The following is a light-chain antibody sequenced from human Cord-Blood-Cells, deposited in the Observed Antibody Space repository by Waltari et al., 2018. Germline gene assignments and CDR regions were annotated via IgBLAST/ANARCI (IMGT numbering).Light chain of an antibody. CDR3: QQRSNWPPLT. V-gene: IGKV3-11*01. J-gene: IGKJ4*01. CDR2: DAS. CDR1: QSVSSY. Sequence: EIVLTQSPATLSLSPGERANLSCRASQSVSSYLAWYQPKPGQAPRPLIYDASNRATGIPARFSGSGSGTDFTLTISSLEPEDFAVYYCQQRSNWPPLTFGGGTKVEIK.